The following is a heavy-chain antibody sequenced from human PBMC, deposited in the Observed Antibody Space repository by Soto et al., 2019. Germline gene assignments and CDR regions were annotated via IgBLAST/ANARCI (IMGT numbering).Heavy chain of an antibody. V-gene: IGHV4-34*01. D-gene: IGHD5-18*01. CDR3: ARYSRGYSYGSDAFDI. Sequence: QVQLQQWGAGLLKPSETLSLTCAVYGGSFSGYYWSWIRQPPGKGLEWIGEINHSGSTNYNPSLKSRVTISVDTSKTQFSLKLSSVTAADTAVYYCARYSRGYSYGSDAFDIWGQGTMVTVSS. J-gene: IGHJ3*02. CDR1: GGSFSGYY. CDR2: INHSGST.